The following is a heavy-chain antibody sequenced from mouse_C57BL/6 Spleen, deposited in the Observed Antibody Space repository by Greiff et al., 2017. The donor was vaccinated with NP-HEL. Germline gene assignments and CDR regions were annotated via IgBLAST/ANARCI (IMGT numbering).Heavy chain of an antibody. J-gene: IGHJ2*01. CDR2: ISDGGSYT. CDR3: ARGKGVYFDY. D-gene: IGHD1-3*01. V-gene: IGHV5-4*03. Sequence: EVKLLESGGGLVKPGGSLKLSCAASGFTFSSYVMSWVRQTPEKRLEWVATISDGGSYTYYPDNVKGRFTISRDNAKNNLYLQMSHLKSEDTAMYYCARGKGVYFDYWGQGTTLTVSS. CDR1: GFTFSSYV.